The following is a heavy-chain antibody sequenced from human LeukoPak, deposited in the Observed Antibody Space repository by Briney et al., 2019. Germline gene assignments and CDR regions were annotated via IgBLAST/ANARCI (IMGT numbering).Heavy chain of an antibody. J-gene: IGHJ4*02. CDR1: GFTFSDYT. CDR2: ISSSSSYI. D-gene: IGHD6-19*01. V-gene: IGHV3-21*01. Sequence: PGGSLRVSCAASGFTFSDYTMNWVRRAPGKGLEWVSSISSSSSYIYYADSVKGRFTISRDDAKNSLYLQMNSLRADDTAVYYCARDVTGQWLVLWGQGTLVTVSS. CDR3: ARDVTGQWLVL.